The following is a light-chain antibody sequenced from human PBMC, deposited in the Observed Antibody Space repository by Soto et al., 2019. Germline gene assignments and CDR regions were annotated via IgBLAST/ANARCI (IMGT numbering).Light chain of an antibody. Sequence: DIQLTQSPSFLSASVGDRVTITCRASQGISSYLAWYQQKPGKAPKLLIFAASTMQNGVPSRFSGSGSGTEFTLTIGSQQPENFATAYCLHLTGYSPDTFCPGAKVYIK. V-gene: IGKV1-9*01. J-gene: IGKJ3*01. CDR1: QGISSY. CDR3: LHLTGYSPDT. CDR2: AAS.